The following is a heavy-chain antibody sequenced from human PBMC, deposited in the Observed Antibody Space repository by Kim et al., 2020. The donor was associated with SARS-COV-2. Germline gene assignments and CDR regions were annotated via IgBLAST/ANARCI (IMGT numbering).Heavy chain of an antibody. CDR3: AKDCKLRGGRED. J-gene: IGHJ4*02. Sequence: GGSLRLSCAVSGFIFSDFCLGWVRQAPGKGLEWVASISADYDSAYYADSVKGRVTISIDNAKNTLYLQLTILRTEDTAIYYCAKDCKLRGGREDWCQGT. CDR2: ISADYDSA. V-gene: IGHV3-23*01. CDR1: GFIFSDFC. D-gene: IGHD2-15*01.